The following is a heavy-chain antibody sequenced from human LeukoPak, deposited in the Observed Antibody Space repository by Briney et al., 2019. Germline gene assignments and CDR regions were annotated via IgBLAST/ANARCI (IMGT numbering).Heavy chain of an antibody. CDR3: AKGGYSSGWYELDY. J-gene: IGHJ4*02. Sequence: QAGGSLRLSCAASGFTFDDYAMHWVRQAPGKGLEWVSGISWNSGSIGYADSVKGRFTISRDNAKNSLYLQMNSLRAEDTALYYCAKGGYSSGWYELDYWGQGTLVTVSS. CDR2: ISWNSGSI. CDR1: GFTFDDYA. D-gene: IGHD6-19*01. V-gene: IGHV3-9*01.